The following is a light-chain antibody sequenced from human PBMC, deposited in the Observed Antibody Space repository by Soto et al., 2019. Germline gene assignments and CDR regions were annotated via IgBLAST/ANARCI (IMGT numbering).Light chain of an antibody. CDR1: QSVSSN. CDR2: GTS. CDR3: HQYNFRPT. Sequence: EIVLTQSPGTLSLSPGERARISCRASQSVSSNLAWYQQKPGQSPSLLIYGTSTRATGIPARFSGSGSGTEFTLTISSLKSEDFAVYYCHQYNFRPTFGQGTKVDIK. J-gene: IGKJ1*01. V-gene: IGKV3-15*01.